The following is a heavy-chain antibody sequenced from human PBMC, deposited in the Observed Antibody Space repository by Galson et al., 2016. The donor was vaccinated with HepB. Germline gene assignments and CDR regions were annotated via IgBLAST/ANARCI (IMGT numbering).Heavy chain of an antibody. Sequence: SLRLSCAASGFTFSSYAMSWVRQAPGKGLEWVSAISGSGGITYYADSVKGRFTISRDNSKNTLYLQMNSLRAEDTAVYYCARYYDILTGYSNYGMDVWGQGTTVTVSS. CDR2: ISGSGGIT. D-gene: IGHD3-9*01. J-gene: IGHJ6*02. V-gene: IGHV3-23*01. CDR1: GFTFSSYA. CDR3: ARYYDILTGYSNYGMDV.